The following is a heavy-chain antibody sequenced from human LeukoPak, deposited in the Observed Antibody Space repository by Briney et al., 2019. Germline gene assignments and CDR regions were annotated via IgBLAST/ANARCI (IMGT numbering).Heavy chain of an antibody. J-gene: IGHJ3*02. V-gene: IGHV3-23*01. Sequence: GGTLRLSCATSGFTFSSYPMSWVRQAPGRGLEWVSVISGNSGATYYADSVKGRFTISRDNSKNTLYLQMNSLRAEDTAVYYCAKDREVIYNSGAFDIWGQGTMVTVSS. CDR1: GFTFSSYP. CDR3: AKDREVIYNSGAFDI. D-gene: IGHD3-10*01. CDR2: ISGNSGAT.